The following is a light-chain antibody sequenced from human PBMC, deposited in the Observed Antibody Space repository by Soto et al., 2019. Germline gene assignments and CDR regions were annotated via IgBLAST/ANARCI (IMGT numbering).Light chain of an antibody. CDR1: QSISNY. V-gene: IGKV1-39*01. CDR3: QQSYSTPYT. J-gene: IGKJ2*01. CDR2: IAS. Sequence: IQLTQSPSSLSASVGDSVTITCRASQSISNYLNWYQQKPGKAPNLLIYIASNLHSGVPSRFSGSGSGTDFTLTISSLQPEDFATYYCQQSYSTPYTFGQGTKVDIK.